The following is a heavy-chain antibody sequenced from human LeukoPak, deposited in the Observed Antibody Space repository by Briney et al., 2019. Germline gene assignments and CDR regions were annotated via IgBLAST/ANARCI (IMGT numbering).Heavy chain of an antibody. CDR2: ISSSSSTI. J-gene: IGHJ3*02. D-gene: IGHD3-22*01. Sequence: PGGSLRLSCAASGFTFSSYEMNWVRQAPGKGLEWVSYISSSSSTIYSAALVKGRFTICRDNTNKSLYLQMSILRAEETADYCCATQRGTDYYDSSGYFDAFDIWGPGETVTASS. CDR3: ATQRGTDYYDSSGYFDAFDI. V-gene: IGHV3-48*03. CDR1: GFTFSSYE.